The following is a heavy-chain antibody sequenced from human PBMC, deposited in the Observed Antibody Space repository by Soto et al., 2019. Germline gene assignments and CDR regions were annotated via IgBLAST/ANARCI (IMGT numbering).Heavy chain of an antibody. CDR2: IYSGGST. V-gene: IGHV3-53*02. CDR3: ARSSGWVGNAFDI. J-gene: IGHJ3*02. D-gene: IGHD6-19*01. CDR1: GFTVSSNY. Sequence: EVQLVETGGGLIQPGGSLRLSCAASGFTVSSNYMSWVRQAPGKGLEWVSVIYSGGSTYYADSVKGRFTISRDNSKSTLYLQMNSLRAEDTAVYYCARSSGWVGNAFDIWGQGTMVTVSS.